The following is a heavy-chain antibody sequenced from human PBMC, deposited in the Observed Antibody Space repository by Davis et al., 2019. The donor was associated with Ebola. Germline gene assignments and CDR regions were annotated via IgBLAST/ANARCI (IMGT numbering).Heavy chain of an antibody. V-gene: IGHV4-30-4*07. J-gene: IGHJ6*02. CDR1: GGSISSGGYS. CDR3: ARGVDTAMVLYYYGMDV. CDR2: IYYSGST. D-gene: IGHD5-18*01. Sequence: SETLSLTCAVSGGSISSGGYSWSWIRQPPGKGLEWIGYIYYSGSTYYNPSLKSRVTISVDTSKNQFSLKLSSVTAADTAVYYCARGVDTAMVLYYYGMDVWGQGTTVTVSS.